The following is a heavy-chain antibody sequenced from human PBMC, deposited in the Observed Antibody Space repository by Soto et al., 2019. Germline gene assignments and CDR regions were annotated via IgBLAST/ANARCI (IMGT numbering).Heavy chain of an antibody. Sequence: ASVKVSCKASGYTFTGYYMHWVRQAPGQGLEWMGWINPNSGGTNYAQKFQGWVTMTRDTSISTAYMELSRLRSDDTAVYYCARDLPTVTTFGQSIAPYYYYYGMDVWGQGTTVTVS. D-gene: IGHD4-4*01. CDR3: ARDLPTVTTFGQSIAPYYYYYGMDV. V-gene: IGHV1-2*04. J-gene: IGHJ6*02. CDR1: GYTFTGYY. CDR2: INPNSGGT.